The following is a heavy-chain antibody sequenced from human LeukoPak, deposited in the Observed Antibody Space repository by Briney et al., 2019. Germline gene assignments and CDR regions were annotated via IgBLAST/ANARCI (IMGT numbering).Heavy chain of an antibody. CDR3: ARDTESRRFDP. J-gene: IGHJ5*02. CDR2: IRYDGSNE. CDR1: GFTFSSYG. Sequence: GGSLRLSCAASGFTFSSYGMHWVRQAPGKGLEWVSFIRYDGSNEYYADSVKGRFTISRDNAKNSLYLQMNSLRAEDTAVYYCARDTESRRFDPWGQGTLVTVSS. V-gene: IGHV3-30*02.